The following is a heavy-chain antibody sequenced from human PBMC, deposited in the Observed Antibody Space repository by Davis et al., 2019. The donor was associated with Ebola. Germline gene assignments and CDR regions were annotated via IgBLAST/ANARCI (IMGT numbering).Heavy chain of an antibody. CDR1: GGSISSYY. D-gene: IGHD2-15*01. CDR3: ATLYCSGGSCYSY. J-gene: IGHJ4*02. CDR2: IYTTGST. Sequence: PSETLSLTCTVSGGSISSYYWSWIRQPAGKGLEWIGRIYTTGSTNYNPSLQSRVTMSGDSSKNQFSLRLSSVTAADTAVYYCATLYCSGGSCYSYWGQGTLVTVSS. V-gene: IGHV4-4*07.